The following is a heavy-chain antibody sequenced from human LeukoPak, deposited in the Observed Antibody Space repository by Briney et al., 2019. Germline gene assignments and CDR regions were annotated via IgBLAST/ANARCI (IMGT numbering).Heavy chain of an antibody. D-gene: IGHD6-13*01. Sequence: SETLSLTCTVSGGSISSGSYYWSWIRQPAGKGLEWIGRVYTSGNTNYNPSLKSRVTIFVDTSKNQFSLKLSSVTAADTAVYYCARQTTSSWAPATYYFDCWGQGTLVTVSS. CDR1: GGSISSGSYY. CDR3: ARQTTSSWAPATYYFDC. V-gene: IGHV4-61*02. CDR2: VYTSGNT. J-gene: IGHJ4*02.